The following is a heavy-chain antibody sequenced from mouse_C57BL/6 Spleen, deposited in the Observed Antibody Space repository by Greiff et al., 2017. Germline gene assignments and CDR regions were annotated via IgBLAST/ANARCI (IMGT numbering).Heavy chain of an antibody. J-gene: IGHJ4*01. CDR3: ERDGNYVYYEMED. CDR1: GFTFSDYG. CDR2: ICTGSSTI. V-gene: IGHV5-17*01. D-gene: IGHD2-1*01. Sequence: EVKVVESGGGLVKPGGSLKLSCAASGFTFSDYGMHWVRQAPEQGLEWVAYICTGSSTIYYADTVKGRFTMSRDNANNTLFLQRTSLRSEATAMYYCERDGNYVYYEMEDWGQGTSVTVSS.